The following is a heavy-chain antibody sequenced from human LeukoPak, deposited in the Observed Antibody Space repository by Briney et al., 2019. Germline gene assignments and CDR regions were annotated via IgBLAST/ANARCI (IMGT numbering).Heavy chain of an antibody. D-gene: IGHD3-22*01. CDR2: ITSSSSYT. CDR1: GFTFSDYY. CDR3: ARVYSYDSTGYFDYYFDY. J-gene: IGHJ4*02. Sequence: KPGGSLRLSCAASGFTFSDYYMSWIRQAPGKGLEWVSYITSSSSYTNYADSVKGRFTISRDNAENSLYLQMNSLRAEDTAVYYCARVYSYDSTGYFDYYFDYWGQGTLVTVSS. V-gene: IGHV3-11*05.